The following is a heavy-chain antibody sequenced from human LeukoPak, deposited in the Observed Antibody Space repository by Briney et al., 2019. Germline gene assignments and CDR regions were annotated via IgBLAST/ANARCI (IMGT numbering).Heavy chain of an antibody. V-gene: IGHV1-2*02. Sequence: VASVKVSCKASGYTFTGYYMHWVRQAPGQGLEWMGWINPNSGGTNYAQKFQGRVTMARDMSISTAYMELSRLRSDDTAVYYCARVAVTVTTPGRRYYFDYWGQGTLVTVSS. CDR1: GYTFTGYY. D-gene: IGHD4-17*01. CDR3: ARVAVTVTTPGRRYYFDY. J-gene: IGHJ4*02. CDR2: INPNSGGT.